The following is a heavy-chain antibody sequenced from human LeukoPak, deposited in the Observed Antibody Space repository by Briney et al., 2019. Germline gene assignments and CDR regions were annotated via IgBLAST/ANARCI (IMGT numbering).Heavy chain of an antibody. V-gene: IGHV4-59*08. CDR3: ARRYYYDSSGYFANAFDI. CDR2: IYYTGST. D-gene: IGHD3-22*01. Sequence: PSETLSPTCTVSGGSISSYYWSWIRQPPGKGLEWIGYIYYTGSTNYNPSLKSRVTISVDTSKNQFSLKLSSVTAADTAVYYCARRYYYDSSGYFANAFDIWGQGTMVTVSS. CDR1: GGSISSYY. J-gene: IGHJ3*02.